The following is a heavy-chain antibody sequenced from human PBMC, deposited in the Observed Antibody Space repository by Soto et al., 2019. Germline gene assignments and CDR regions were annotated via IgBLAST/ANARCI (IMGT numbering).Heavy chain of an antibody. CDR3: ARQSVVAALRKLNAFDI. CDR1: GYTFTGYG. J-gene: IGHJ3*02. CDR2: INPSGGST. Sequence: ASVKVSCKASGYTFTGYGFSWVRQAPGQGLEWMGIINPSGGSTSYAQKFQGRVTMTRDTSTSTVYMELGSLRSEDTAVYYCARQSVVAALRKLNAFDIWGQGTMVTVSS. V-gene: IGHV1-46*01. D-gene: IGHD2-15*01.